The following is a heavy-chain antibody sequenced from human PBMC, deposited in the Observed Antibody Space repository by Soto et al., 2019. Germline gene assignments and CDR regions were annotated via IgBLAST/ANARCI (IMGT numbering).Heavy chain of an antibody. V-gene: IGHV1-69*01. Sequence: QVQLIQSGAEVKKPGSSVKVSCKASGDTFSSYTFNWVRQAPGQGLEWMGGIIPVFGSANYAQKFQDRVTISADESTSTAYMELSTLRSEDTAVYYCARASRYYWNYMMYWGQGTPVTVSS. D-gene: IGHD1-1*01. J-gene: IGHJ4*02. CDR2: IIPVFGSA. CDR1: GDTFSSYT. CDR3: ARASRYYWNYMMY.